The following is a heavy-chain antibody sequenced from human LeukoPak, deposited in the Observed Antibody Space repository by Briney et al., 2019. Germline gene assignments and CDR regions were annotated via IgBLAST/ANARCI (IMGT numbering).Heavy chain of an antibody. V-gene: IGHV3-48*01. J-gene: IGHJ4*02. CDR1: GFPLSSYS. CDR3: VRVKGSYFDY. D-gene: IGHD2-15*01. CDR2: ISSSGSAI. Sequence: GGSLRLSCAASGFPLSSYSINWVRQPPGKGLEWVSYISSSGSAIYYVDSVKGRFTVSRDNAKNSLFLQMNSPRAEDTAVYYCVRVKGSYFDYWGQGALVTVSS.